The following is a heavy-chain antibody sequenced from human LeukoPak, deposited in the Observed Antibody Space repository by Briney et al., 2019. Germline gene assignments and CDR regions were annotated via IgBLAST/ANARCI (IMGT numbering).Heavy chain of an antibody. D-gene: IGHD6-19*01. J-gene: IGHJ4*02. V-gene: IGHV3-30*02. CDR2: IRYDGSNK. CDR1: GFTFSSYG. CDR3: AKDRGAVAGGSFGY. Sequence: PGGSLRLSCAASGFTFSSYGMHWVRQAPGKGLEWVAFIRYDGSNKYYADSVKGRFTISRDNSKNTLYLQMNSLRAEDTAVYYCAKDRGAVAGGSFGYWGQGTLVTVSS.